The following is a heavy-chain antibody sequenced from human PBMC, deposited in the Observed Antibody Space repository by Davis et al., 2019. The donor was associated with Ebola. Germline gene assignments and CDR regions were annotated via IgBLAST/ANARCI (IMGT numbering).Heavy chain of an antibody. Sequence: GSLRLSCAVYGASFSGYYWRWPRQPPGKVLEWVGEINHSGRSNYNPSLKSRVTISVDTSKNQFSLKLSSVTAADTAVYYCARVWNYVCFDYWGQGTLVTVSS. CDR3: ARVWNYVCFDY. CDR1: GASFSGYY. D-gene: IGHD1-7*01. V-gene: IGHV4-34*01. J-gene: IGHJ4*02. CDR2: INHSGRS.